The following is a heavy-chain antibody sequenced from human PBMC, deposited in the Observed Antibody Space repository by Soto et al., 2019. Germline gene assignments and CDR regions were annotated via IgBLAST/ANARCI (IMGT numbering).Heavy chain of an antibody. CDR1: GYTFTSYG. CDR2: ISAYNGNT. D-gene: IGHD6-13*01. Sequence: ASVKVSCKASGYTFTSYGISWVRQAPGQGLEWMGWISAYNGNTNYAQKLQGRVTMTTDTSTSTAYMELRSLRSDDTAVYYCARIRVAHRGSWPHDAFDIWGQGTMVTVS. J-gene: IGHJ3*02. CDR3: ARIRVAHRGSWPHDAFDI. V-gene: IGHV1-18*01.